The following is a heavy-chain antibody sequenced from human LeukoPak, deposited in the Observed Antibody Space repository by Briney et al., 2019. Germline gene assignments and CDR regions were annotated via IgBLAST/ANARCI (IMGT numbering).Heavy chain of an antibody. CDR2: INSDWSST. Sequence: GGSLRLSCAASGFTFSSYRMHWVRQAPGKGLVWVSRINSDWSSTNYADSVKGRFTISRDNAKNTLYLQMSSLRAAATAVYYCASGPTGVGMVRGVMSNWGQGTLVTVSS. D-gene: IGHD3-10*01. CDR3: ASGPTGVGMVRGVMSN. V-gene: IGHV3-74*01. J-gene: IGHJ4*02. CDR1: GFTFSSYR.